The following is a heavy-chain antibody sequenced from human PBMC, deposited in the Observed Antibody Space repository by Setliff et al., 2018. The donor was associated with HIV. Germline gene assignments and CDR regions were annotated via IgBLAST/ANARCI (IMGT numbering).Heavy chain of an antibody. CDR1: GFTFSNYA. CDR2: ITQTGDNT. V-gene: IGHV3-23*01. Sequence: PGGSLRLSCIASGFTFSNYAMNWVRQAPGKGLEWVSGITQTGDNTYYADSVKGRFVISRDNSKNTLYLQVSSLRAEDSAVYYCVKSASWDLRGWLHWGQGTPVTVSS. D-gene: IGHD6-19*01. CDR3: VKSASWDLRGWLH. J-gene: IGHJ4*02.